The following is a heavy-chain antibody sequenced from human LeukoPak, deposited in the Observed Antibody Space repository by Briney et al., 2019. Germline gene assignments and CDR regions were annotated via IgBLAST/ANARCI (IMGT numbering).Heavy chain of an antibody. D-gene: IGHD3-22*01. J-gene: IGHJ3*02. CDR1: GFIISSYE. V-gene: IGHV3-30*04. CDR3: AREATYFYDSSGSTHLLGDAFDI. CDR2: ISYDGSKK. Sequence: GGSLRLSCVASGFIISSYELNWVRQAPGKGLEWVAIISYDGSKKYYADSVKGRFTISRDNSKNTLYLQMNSLRAEDTAVYYCAREATYFYDSSGSTHLLGDAFDIWGQGTMVTVSS.